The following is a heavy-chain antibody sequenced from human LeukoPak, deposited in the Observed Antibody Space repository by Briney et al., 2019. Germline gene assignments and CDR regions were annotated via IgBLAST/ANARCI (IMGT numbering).Heavy chain of an antibody. CDR1: GFTFSNFA. D-gene: IGHD2-8*01. CDR2: IYPGGNT. CDR3: ARTNYLDV. J-gene: IGHJ6*02. V-gene: IGHV3-66*01. Sequence: GGSLRLSCAASGFTFSNFAVNWVRQAPGKGLEWVSIIYPGGNTYYADSVEGRFTISRDNSKNTLYLHMNSLRAEDTAVYYCARTNYLDVWGRGTTVTVSS.